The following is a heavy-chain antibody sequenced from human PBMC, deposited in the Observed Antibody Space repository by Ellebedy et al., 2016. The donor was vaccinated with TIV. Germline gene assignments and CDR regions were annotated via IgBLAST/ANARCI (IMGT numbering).Heavy chain of an antibody. CDR1: GFTFSSYS. J-gene: IGHJ4*02. Sequence: GESLKISXAASGFTFSSYSMNWVRQAPGKGLEWVSYISSSSSTIYYADSVKGRFTISRDNAKNSLYLQMNSLRDEDTAVYYCAREGLRFLEYNFDYWGQGTLVTVSS. CDR2: ISSSSSTI. V-gene: IGHV3-48*02. D-gene: IGHD3-3*01. CDR3: AREGLRFLEYNFDY.